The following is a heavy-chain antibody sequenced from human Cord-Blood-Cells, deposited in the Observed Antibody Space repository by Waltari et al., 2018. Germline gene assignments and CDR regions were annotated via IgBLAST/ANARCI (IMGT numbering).Heavy chain of an antibody. CDR1: GYTFTSSD. CDR3: AREVVVAATLAFDI. J-gene: IGHJ3*02. V-gene: IGHV1-8*03. Sequence: QVQLVQSGAEVKKPGTSVKVSCKASGYTFTSSDINWVRQATGQGLEWMGWMNPNSGNTGYAQKFQGRVTITRNTSISTAYMELSSLRSEDTAVYYCAREVVVAATLAFDIWGQGTMVTVSS. D-gene: IGHD2-15*01. CDR2: MNPNSGNT.